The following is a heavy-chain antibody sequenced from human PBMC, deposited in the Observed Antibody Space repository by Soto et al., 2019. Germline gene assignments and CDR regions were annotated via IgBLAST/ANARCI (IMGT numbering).Heavy chain of an antibody. CDR2: ISSGGSTV. Sequence: EVQLVESGGGLVQPGGSLRLSCAASGFTFSSYSMNWVRQAPGKGLECVSDISSGGSTVYYADSVKGRFTISRDNAKNSVYLQMDSLRVEDTAVYYCARERPGRGVCSSTTCYAFDYWGQGTLVTVSS. J-gene: IGHJ4*02. CDR3: ARERPGRGVCSSTTCYAFDY. V-gene: IGHV3-48*01. D-gene: IGHD2-2*01. CDR1: GFTFSSYS.